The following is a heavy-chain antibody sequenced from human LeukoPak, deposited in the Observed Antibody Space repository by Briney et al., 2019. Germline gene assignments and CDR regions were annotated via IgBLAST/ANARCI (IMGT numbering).Heavy chain of an antibody. V-gene: IGHV3-9*03. D-gene: IGHD1-14*01. CDR1: GFTFDDYA. J-gene: IGHJ4*02. CDR3: VRAFGMDY. CDR2: ISWSSGSI. Sequence: PGRSLRLSCAASGFTFDDYAMHWVRQAPGKGLEWVSGISWSSGSIGYADSVKGRFTISRDNAKNSLYLQMNSLRAEDMALYYCVRAFGMDYWGQGTLVTVSS.